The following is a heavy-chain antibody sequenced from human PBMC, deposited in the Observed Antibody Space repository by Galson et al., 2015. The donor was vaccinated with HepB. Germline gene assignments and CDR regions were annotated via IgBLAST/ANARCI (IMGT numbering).Heavy chain of an antibody. D-gene: IGHD3-10*01. CDR1: GGTFSSYA. Sequence: SVKVSCKASGGTFSSYAISWVRQAPGQGLEWMGRIIPILGIANYAQKFQGRVTITADKSTSTAYMELSSLRSEDTAVYYCASEGGPDGSGSYYSSEFDYWGQGTLVTVSS. CDR3: ASEGGPDGSGSYYSSEFDY. V-gene: IGHV1-69*04. J-gene: IGHJ4*02. CDR2: IIPILGIA.